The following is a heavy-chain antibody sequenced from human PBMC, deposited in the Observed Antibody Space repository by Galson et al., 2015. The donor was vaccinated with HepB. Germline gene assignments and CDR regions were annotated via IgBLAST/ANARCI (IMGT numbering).Heavy chain of an antibody. CDR1: GYTFSDYL. D-gene: IGHD3-16*01. J-gene: IGHJ6*02. CDR2: INTKTGTP. V-gene: IGHV7-4-1*02. CDR3: ARVTSTSYFCRSYSFYYYGMDV. Sequence: SVKVSCKASGYTFSDYLINWVRQAPGQGLQWMGSINTKTGTPTYAQGFTSRFVFSLDTSVTTSYLQISGLKTEDTAVYYCARVTSTSYFCRSYSFYYYGMDVWGQGSTVTV.